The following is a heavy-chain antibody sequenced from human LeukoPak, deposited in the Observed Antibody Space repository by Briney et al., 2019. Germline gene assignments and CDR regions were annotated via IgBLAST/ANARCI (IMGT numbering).Heavy chain of an antibody. CDR3: ARRLNYYDSRALDY. CDR2: IYYSGST. Sequence: PSETLSLTCTVSGGSISSSSYYWGWIRQPPGKGLEWIGSIYYSGSTYYNPSLKSRVTISVDTSKNQFSLKLSSVTAADTAVYYCARRLNYYDSRALDYWGQGTLVTVSS. V-gene: IGHV4-39*07. CDR1: GGSISSSSYY. J-gene: IGHJ4*02. D-gene: IGHD3-22*01.